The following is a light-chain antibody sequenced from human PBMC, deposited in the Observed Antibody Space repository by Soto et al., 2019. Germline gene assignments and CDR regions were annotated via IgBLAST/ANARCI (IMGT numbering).Light chain of an antibody. CDR1: QSVFYSSNNKNY. Sequence: DIVMTQSPESLAVSLGERATINCKSSQSVFYSSNNKNYLTWYQQKPGQPPKLLIHGASTRESGVPDRFSGSGSETDFTLTISSLQAEDVAVYYCQQYYSLPLTFGGGTKVEIK. CDR3: QQYYSLPLT. CDR2: GAS. J-gene: IGKJ4*01. V-gene: IGKV4-1*01.